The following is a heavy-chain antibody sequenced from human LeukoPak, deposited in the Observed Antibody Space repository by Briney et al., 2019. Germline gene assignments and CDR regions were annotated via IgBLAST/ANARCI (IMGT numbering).Heavy chain of an antibody. J-gene: IGHJ5*02. CDR3: ARHPMITFGGVIVSIWFDP. Sequence: GESLKISCKGSGYSFTNYWIGWVRQMPGKGLEWMGIIYPGDSDTRYSPSFQGQVTISADKSISTAYLQWSSLKASDTAMYYCARHPMITFGGVIVSIWFDPWGQGTLVTVSS. CDR2: IYPGDSDT. V-gene: IGHV5-51*01. CDR1: GYSFTNYW. D-gene: IGHD3-16*02.